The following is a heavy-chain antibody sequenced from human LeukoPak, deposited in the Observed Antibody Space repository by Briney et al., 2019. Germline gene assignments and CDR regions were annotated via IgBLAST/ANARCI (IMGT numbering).Heavy chain of an antibody. CDR3: ARDRGVVY. Sequence: SETLSLTCTVSGGSISSGSYYWIWIRQPAGKGLEWIGRIYTSGSTNYNPSLKSRVTISVDTSKNQFSLKLSSVTAADTAVYYCARDRGVVYWGQGTLVTVSS. D-gene: IGHD3-10*01. V-gene: IGHV4-61*02. CDR2: IYTSGST. CDR1: GGSISSGSYY. J-gene: IGHJ4*02.